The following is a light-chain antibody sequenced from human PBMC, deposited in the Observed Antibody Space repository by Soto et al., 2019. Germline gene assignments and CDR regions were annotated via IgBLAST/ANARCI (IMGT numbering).Light chain of an antibody. CDR1: QSVSNNY. V-gene: IGKV3-20*01. J-gene: IGKJ2*01. Sequence: EFVLTQSPGTLSLSPGEGATLSCRASQSVSNNYLAWYQQKPGQSPRLLIYGASYRPTGIPDKFRGSGSGTVISLTINRLEPEDFAVYYCQQYGESPYTFGQGTKLEIK. CDR2: GAS. CDR3: QQYGESPYT.